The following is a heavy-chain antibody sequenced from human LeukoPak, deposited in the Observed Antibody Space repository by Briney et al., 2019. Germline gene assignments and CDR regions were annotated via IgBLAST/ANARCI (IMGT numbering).Heavy chain of an antibody. CDR1: GYTFTGYY. Sequence: PRASVKVSCKASGYTFTGYYMHWVRQAPGQGLEWMGWINPNSGGTNYAQKFQGRVTMTRDTSISTAYMELSRLRSDDTAVYYCARDFRPQGYYYYYYMDVWGKGTTVTVSS. J-gene: IGHJ6*03. CDR2: INPNSGGT. V-gene: IGHV1-2*02. CDR3: ARDFRPQGYYYYYYMDV. D-gene: IGHD3-10*01.